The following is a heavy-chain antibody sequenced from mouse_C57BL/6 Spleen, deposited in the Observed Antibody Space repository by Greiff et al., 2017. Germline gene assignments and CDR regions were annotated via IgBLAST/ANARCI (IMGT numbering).Heavy chain of an antibody. CDR1: GYAFSSYW. J-gene: IGHJ3*01. CDR2: IYPGDGDT. D-gene: IGHD1-1*01. V-gene: IGHV1-80*01. CDR3: ARGDYYGSSWFAY. Sequence: QVHVKQSGAELVKPGASVKISCKASGYAFSSYWMNWVKQRPGKGLEWIGQIYPGDGDTNYNGKFKGKATLTADKSSSTAYMQLSSLTSEDSAVYFCARGDYYGSSWFAYWGQGTLVTVSA.